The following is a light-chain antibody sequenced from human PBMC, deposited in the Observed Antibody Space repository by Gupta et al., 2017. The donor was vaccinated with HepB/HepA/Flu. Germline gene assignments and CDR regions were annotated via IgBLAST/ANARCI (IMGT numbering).Light chain of an antibody. Sequence: DIQLTQSPSFLSASIGDRVTITCRASQGISSYLAWYQQKPGKAPRLLIYAASTLQNGVPPRFSGSGSVTAFTLTITTLQPEDFATYYCQQLSTFRFAFGHGTRLDIK. CDR2: AAS. J-gene: IGKJ3*01. CDR3: QQLSTFRFA. V-gene: IGKV1-9*01. CDR1: QGISSY.